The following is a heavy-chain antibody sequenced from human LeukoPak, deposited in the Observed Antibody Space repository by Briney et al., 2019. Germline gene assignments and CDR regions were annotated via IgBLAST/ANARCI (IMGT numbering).Heavy chain of an antibody. Sequence: ASVKVSCKASGYTFTSYAMHWVRQAPGQRLEWMGWINAGNGNTKYSQKFQGRATITRDTSASTAYMELSSLRSEDTAVYYCARDSRGAYCGGDCYLDAFDIWGQGTKVTVSS. CDR3: ARDSRGAYCGGDCYLDAFDI. CDR1: GYTFTSYA. J-gene: IGHJ3*02. D-gene: IGHD2-21*02. CDR2: INAGNGNT. V-gene: IGHV1-3*01.